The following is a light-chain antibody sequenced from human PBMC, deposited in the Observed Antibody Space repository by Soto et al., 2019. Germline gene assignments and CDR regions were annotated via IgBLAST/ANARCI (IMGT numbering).Light chain of an antibody. V-gene: IGKV1-39*01. CDR1: QRISTY. CDR3: QQTSSAPYT. Sequence: DIQMTQSPSSLSASVGDSVTITCRASQRISTYLSWYQQKAGKAPKVLIYAASSLQSGVPSSFSGSGSGTDFTLTISNLQPEDFATYYCQQTSSAPYTFGQGTRVEIK. CDR2: AAS. J-gene: IGKJ2*01.